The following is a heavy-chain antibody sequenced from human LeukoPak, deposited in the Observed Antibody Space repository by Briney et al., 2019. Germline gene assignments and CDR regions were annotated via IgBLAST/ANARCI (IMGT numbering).Heavy chain of an antibody. CDR3: ARDHTDYRDYYYYMDV. CDR2: INWNGGST. D-gene: IGHD4-11*01. CDR1: GFTFDDYG. J-gene: IGHJ6*03. V-gene: IGHV3-20*04. Sequence: RTGGSLRLSCTASGFTFDDYGMSWVRQAPGKGLEWVSGINWNGGSTGYADSVKGRFTISRDNAKNSLYLQMNSLRAEDTALYYCARDHTDYRDYYYYMDVWGKGTTVTVSS.